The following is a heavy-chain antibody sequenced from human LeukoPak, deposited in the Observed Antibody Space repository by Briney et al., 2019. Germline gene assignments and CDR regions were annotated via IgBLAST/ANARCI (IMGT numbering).Heavy chain of an antibody. CDR3: AKSLSSDYGDYRTPMDAFDI. D-gene: IGHD4-17*01. CDR2: ISGSGGST. V-gene: IGHV3-23*01. CDR1: GFTFSSYA. Sequence: PGGSLRLSCAASGFTFSSYAMSWVRQAPGKGLEWVSAISGSGGSTYYADSVKGRFTISRDNSKNTLYLQMNSLRAEDTAVYYCAKSLSSDYGDYRTPMDAFDIWGQGTMVTVSS. J-gene: IGHJ3*02.